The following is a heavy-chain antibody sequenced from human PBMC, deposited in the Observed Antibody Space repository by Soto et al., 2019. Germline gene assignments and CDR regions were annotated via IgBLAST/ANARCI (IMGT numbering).Heavy chain of an antibody. CDR1: GGSISSGDSY. Sequence: PSETLSLTCIVSGGSISSGDSYWSWVRQHPGKALEWIGYIYNTGTTHYNPSLKSRVTMSVDTSKNLFALKLSSVTAADTAVYYCARGGLXPFGGVIVNHYFYGMDVWGQGTTVTVSS. CDR3: ARGGLXPFGGVIVNHYFYGMDV. CDR2: IYNTGTT. J-gene: IGHJ6*02. V-gene: IGHV4-31*03. D-gene: IGHD3-16*02.